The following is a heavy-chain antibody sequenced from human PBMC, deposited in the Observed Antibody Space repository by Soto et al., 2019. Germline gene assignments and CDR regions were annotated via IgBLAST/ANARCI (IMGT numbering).Heavy chain of an antibody. Sequence: SVKVSCKASGGTFSSYAISWVRQAPGQGLEWMGGIIPIFGTANYAQKFQGRVTITADKSTSTAYMELSNLRSEDTAVYYCARLLAARRGLGGMDVWGQGTTVTVSS. CDR3: ARLLAARRGLGGMDV. J-gene: IGHJ6*02. CDR2: IIPIFGTA. D-gene: IGHD6-6*01. V-gene: IGHV1-69*06. CDR1: GGTFSSYA.